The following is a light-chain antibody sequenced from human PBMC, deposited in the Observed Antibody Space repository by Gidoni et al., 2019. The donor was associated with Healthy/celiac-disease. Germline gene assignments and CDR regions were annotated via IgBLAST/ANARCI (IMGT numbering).Light chain of an antibody. V-gene: IGKV1-9*01. CDR2: AAS. J-gene: IGKJ2*03. Sequence: DIQLTLSPSCLSASVGDSVTITRRASQGISSYLAWYQQKPGKAPKLLIYAASTLQSGVPSRFSGSGSGTEFTLTISSLQPEDVATYYCQQLNSYPYSFGQGTKLEIK. CDR3: QQLNSYPYS. CDR1: QGISSY.